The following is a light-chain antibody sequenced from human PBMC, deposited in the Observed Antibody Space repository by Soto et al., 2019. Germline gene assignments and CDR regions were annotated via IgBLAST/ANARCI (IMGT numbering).Light chain of an antibody. CDR3: QQFGSPGT. Sequence: EIVVTQSPGTLSLSPGERATLACRASQSVSNNYLAWYQQKPGQAPRLLIYGASNRAAGIPGRFSGSGSGTDFTLTISRLEPEDFAVYYCQQFGSPGTFGQGTKVDIK. V-gene: IGKV3-20*01. J-gene: IGKJ1*01. CDR1: QSVSNNY. CDR2: GAS.